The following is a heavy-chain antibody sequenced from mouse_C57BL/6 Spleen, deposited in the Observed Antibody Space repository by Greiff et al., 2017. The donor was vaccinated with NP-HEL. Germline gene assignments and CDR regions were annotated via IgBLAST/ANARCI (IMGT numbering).Heavy chain of an antibody. D-gene: IGHD1-2*01. CDR1: GYSFNGYY. Sequence: EVQLQQSGPELVKPGASVKISCKASGYSFNGYYMNWVKQSPEKSLEWIGEINPSTGGTTYNQKFKDKATLTVDKSSSTAYMHLKSLTSEDSAVYYCARLMGHYDGSWFAYWGQGTLVTVSA. J-gene: IGHJ3*01. CDR3: ARLMGHYDGSWFAY. V-gene: IGHV1-42*01. CDR2: INPSTGGT.